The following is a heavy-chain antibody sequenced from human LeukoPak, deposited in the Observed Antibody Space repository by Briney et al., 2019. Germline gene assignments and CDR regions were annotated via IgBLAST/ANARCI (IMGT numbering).Heavy chain of an antibody. V-gene: IGHV3-13*01. J-gene: IGHJ5*02. D-gene: IGHD2-2*01. CDR1: GFTISRYD. Sequence: GGSLRLSCAASGFTISRYDIHWVRQATGKGLEWVSFISTTGDTYYQDSMKGRFTISRDSVKNSVYLQMNSLRAGDTAVYYCTRGGCGRTSCYGDSGLDPWGQGTLVTVSS. CDR2: ISTTGDT. CDR3: TRGGCGRTSCYGDSGLDP.